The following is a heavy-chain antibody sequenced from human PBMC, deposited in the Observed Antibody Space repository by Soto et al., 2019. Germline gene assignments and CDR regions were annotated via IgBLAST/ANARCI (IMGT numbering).Heavy chain of an antibody. J-gene: IGHJ4*02. CDR2: ISGDSSTI. D-gene: IGHD2-15*01. V-gene: IGHV3-48*02. Sequence: GGSLRLSCAAYGFTLSSYSMNWVRQAPGEGLEWVSYISGDSSTIYYADSVKGRFTISRDNAKNSLSLQTNSLRDEDTAVYYCARGRVYCSGCNCSFDFWGQGTLVTVSS. CDR3: ARGRVYCSGCNCSFDF. CDR1: GFTLSSYS.